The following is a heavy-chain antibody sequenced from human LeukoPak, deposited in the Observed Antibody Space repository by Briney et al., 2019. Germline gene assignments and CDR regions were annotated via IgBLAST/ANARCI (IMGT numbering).Heavy chain of an antibody. CDR3: ARGSILSGYCFVL. V-gene: IGHV4-34*01. CDR1: GGSISGYY. J-gene: IGHJ4*02. D-gene: IGHD3-9*01. Sequence: SETLSLTCAVYGGSISGYYWSWIRQPPGKGLEWVGEIHYTGGTSYNPSLKSRATISIDTSRNQLSLKLSSVTAADTAVYYCARGSILSGYCFVLWGQGALVTVSS. CDR2: IHYTGGT.